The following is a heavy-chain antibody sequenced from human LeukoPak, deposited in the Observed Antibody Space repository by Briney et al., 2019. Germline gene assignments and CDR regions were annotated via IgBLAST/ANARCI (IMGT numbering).Heavy chain of an antibody. Sequence: GGSLRLSCAASGFTFSSYSMNWVRQAPGKGLEWVSSISSSSSYIYYADSVKGRFTISRDNAKNSLYLQMNSLRAEDTAVYYCAREGSTYYYDSSGSYFDYWGQGTLVTVSS. CDR3: AREGSTYYYDSSGSYFDY. CDR1: GFTFSSYS. D-gene: IGHD3-22*01. CDR2: ISSSSSYI. J-gene: IGHJ4*02. V-gene: IGHV3-21*01.